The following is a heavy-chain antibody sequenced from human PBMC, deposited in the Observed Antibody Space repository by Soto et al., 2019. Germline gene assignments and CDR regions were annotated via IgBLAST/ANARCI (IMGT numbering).Heavy chain of an antibody. Sequence: PSETLSLTCAVYVGSFSGYYWSWIRHPPGKGLEWIGEINHSGSTNYNPSLKSRVTISVDTSKNQFSLKLSSVTAADTAVYYCARGMVNYLDYWGQGTLVSVSS. V-gene: IGHV4-34*01. CDR1: VGSFSGYY. CDR3: ARGMVNYLDY. CDR2: INHSGST. D-gene: IGHD5-18*01. J-gene: IGHJ4*02.